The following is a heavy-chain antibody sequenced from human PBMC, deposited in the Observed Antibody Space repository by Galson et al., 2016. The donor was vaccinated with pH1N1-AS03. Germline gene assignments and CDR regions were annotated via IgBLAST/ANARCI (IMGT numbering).Heavy chain of an antibody. J-gene: IGHJ4*02. V-gene: IGHV4-39*07. CDR3: ARHVGGSYPNNLDS. Sequence: EWIGTIYFRGATYYSPSLKSRVTISIDSSKNLFSLSLSSVTAADTAVYYCARHVGGSYPNNLDSWGQGTLVIVSS. CDR2: IYFRGAT. D-gene: IGHD1-26*01.